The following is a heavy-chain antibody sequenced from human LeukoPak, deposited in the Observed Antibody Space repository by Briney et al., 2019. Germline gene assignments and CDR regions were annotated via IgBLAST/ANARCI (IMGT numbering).Heavy chain of an antibody. Sequence: ASVKVSCKASGYTFTSYYMHWVRQATGQGLEWMGWMNPNSGNTGYAQKFQGRVTMTRNTSISTAYMELSSLRSEDTAVYYCARRYSSSRVRFDPWGQGTLVTVSS. V-gene: IGHV1-8*02. D-gene: IGHD6-13*01. J-gene: IGHJ5*02. CDR3: ARRYSSSRVRFDP. CDR1: GYTFTSYY. CDR2: MNPNSGNT.